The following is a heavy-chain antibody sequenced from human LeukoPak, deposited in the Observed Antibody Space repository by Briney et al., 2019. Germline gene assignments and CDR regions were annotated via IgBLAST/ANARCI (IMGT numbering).Heavy chain of an antibody. Sequence: GGSLRLSCAASGFTLSSYAMTWVRQAPGKGLEWVSDIGDSGATTYYADSVKGRFTISRDNSKNRLYLQMSSLRAEDTAVYFCASFHYYGSGAYYLSYWGQGTLVTVSS. CDR1: GFTLSSYA. V-gene: IGHV3-23*01. J-gene: IGHJ4*02. D-gene: IGHD3-10*01. CDR2: IGDSGATT. CDR3: ASFHYYGSGAYYLSY.